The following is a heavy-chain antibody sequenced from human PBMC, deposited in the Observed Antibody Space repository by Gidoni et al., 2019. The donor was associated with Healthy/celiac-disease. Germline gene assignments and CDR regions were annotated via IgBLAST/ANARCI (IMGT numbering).Heavy chain of an antibody. Sequence: QVQLVQSGAEVKKPGASVKVSCKASGYTFTSYDINWVRQATGQGLEWMGWMNPNSGNTGYAQKFQGRVTMTRNTSISTAYMELSSLRSEDTAVYYCARSAPYYDILTGEFYYYYYGMDVWGQGTTVTVSS. CDR1: GYTFTSYD. CDR3: ARSAPYYDILTGEFYYYYYGMDV. D-gene: IGHD3-9*01. J-gene: IGHJ6*02. CDR2: MNPNSGNT. V-gene: IGHV1-8*01.